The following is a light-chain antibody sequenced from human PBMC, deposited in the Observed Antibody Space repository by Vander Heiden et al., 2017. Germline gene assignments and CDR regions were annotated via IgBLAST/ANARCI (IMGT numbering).Light chain of an antibody. CDR2: DAS. V-gene: IGKV1-33*01. Sequence: DIQMTQSPSSLSASVGDRVTITCQASQDISNYLNWYQQKPGKAPKLLIYDASNLETGVPSRFSGTGSGTDFTFTVSSLQPEDIATYYCQQDYNPPSTFGRGTKVEIK. J-gene: IGKJ3*01. CDR1: QDISNY. CDR3: QQDYNPPST.